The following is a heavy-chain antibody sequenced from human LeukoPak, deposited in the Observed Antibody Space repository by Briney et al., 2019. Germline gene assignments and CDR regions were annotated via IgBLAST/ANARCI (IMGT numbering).Heavy chain of an antibody. CDR2: ISAYNGYT. D-gene: IGHD3-22*01. J-gene: IGHJ4*02. CDR1: GYTFTSYG. V-gene: IGHV1-18*01. CDR3: ATRRHYYDSSGYPDY. Sequence: ASVKVSCKASGYTFTSYGISWVRQAPGQGLEWMGWISAYNGYTHYTQKLQGRVTITTDTSTSTAYMELRSLRSDDTAVYYCATRRHYYDSSGYPDYWGQGTLVTVSS.